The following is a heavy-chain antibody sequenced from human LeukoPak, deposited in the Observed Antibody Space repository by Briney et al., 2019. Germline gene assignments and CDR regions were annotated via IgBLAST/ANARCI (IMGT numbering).Heavy chain of an antibody. CDR3: ARSFGGSYPHFDY. J-gene: IGHJ4*02. Sequence: QPGRSLRLSCAASGFIFSSYAMHWVRQAPGKGLEWVALISYDGFNKDYADSVKGRFTISRDNSKNTLFLQMNSLRPEDTAVYYCARSFGGSYPHFDYWGQGTLVTVS. V-gene: IGHV3-30-3*01. D-gene: IGHD1-26*01. CDR1: GFIFSSYA. CDR2: ISYDGFNK.